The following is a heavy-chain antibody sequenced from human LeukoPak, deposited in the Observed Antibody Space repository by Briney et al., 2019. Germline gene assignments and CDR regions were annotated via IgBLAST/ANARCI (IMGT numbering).Heavy chain of an antibody. J-gene: IGHJ4*02. CDR2: IVVGSGNT. CDR3: AAGHLGSYAENHFDY. Sequence: SVKVSCKASGFTFSSSAMQWVRQARGQRLEWIGWIVVGSGNTNYAQKFQERVTIKRDMSTSTAYMELSSLRSEDTAVYFCAAGHLGSYAENHFDYWGQGTLVTVSS. V-gene: IGHV1-58*02. D-gene: IGHD1-26*01. CDR1: GFTFSSSA.